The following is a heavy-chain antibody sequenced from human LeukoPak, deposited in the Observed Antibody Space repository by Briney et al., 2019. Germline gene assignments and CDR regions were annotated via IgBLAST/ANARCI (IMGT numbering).Heavy chain of an antibody. V-gene: IGHV4-59*01. Sequence: SETLSLTCSVSDDSITMYYWTWIRQPPGKGLEWIGYVDHTGSTNFNPSLNGRVSISRDTSKNLFSLRLRSATAADTAVYFCAIGRVSSSTWYSTYYYYFYMDVWGKGTTVTVSS. CDR3: AIGRVSSSTWYSTYYYYFYMDV. J-gene: IGHJ6*03. CDR1: DDSITMYY. CDR2: VDHTGST. D-gene: IGHD4-11*01.